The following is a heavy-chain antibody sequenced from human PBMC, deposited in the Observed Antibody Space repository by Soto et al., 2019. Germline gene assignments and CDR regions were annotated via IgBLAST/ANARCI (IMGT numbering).Heavy chain of an antibody. V-gene: IGHV1-18*01. J-gene: IGHJ4*02. CDR1: GYTFTSYG. CDR3: ARTTATMILLPSPPDN. CDR2: ISAYNGNT. Sequence: QVQLVQSGAEVKKPGASVQVSCKASGYTFTSYGISWVRQAPGQGLEWMGWISAYNGNTNYAQKLQGRVTMTTDTSTRTAYMELKSLRSDDTAVYYCARTTATMILLPSPPDNLGQGTLVTVSS. D-gene: IGHD3-22*01.